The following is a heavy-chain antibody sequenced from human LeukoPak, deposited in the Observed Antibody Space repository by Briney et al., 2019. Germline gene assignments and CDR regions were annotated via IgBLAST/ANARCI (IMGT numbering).Heavy chain of an antibody. CDR3: AQPDF. CDR2: IRFDGCTK. V-gene: IGHV3-30*02. CDR1: GITFRSSS. Sequence: GGSLRLSCVASGITFRSSSMHWVRQAPGKGLEWLAFIRFDGCTKYYADSVKGQFTVSRDNSKSTLYLQMNSLRAEDTAVYYCAQPDFWGQGTLVTVSS. J-gene: IGHJ4*02.